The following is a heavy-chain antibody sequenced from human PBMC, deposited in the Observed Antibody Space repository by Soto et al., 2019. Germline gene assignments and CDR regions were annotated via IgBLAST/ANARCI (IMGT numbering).Heavy chain of an antibody. V-gene: IGHV5-51*01. J-gene: IGHJ6*02. Sequence: GESLKISCKGSGYSFTKYWIGWVRQMPGKGLEWMAIIYPDESDTRYSPSFQGQVTISADKSIGTAYLQWSSLKASDTAMYYCARSRRGAYSSGLYSPSGYYNYGIDVRGQRTTVTVSS. CDR3: ARSRRGAYSSGLYSPSGYYNYGIDV. D-gene: IGHD6-19*01. CDR1: GYSFTKYW. CDR2: IYPDESDT.